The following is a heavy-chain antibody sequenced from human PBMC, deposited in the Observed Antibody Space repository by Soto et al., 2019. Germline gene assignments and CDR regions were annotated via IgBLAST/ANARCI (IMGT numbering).Heavy chain of an antibody. CDR1: GFTFSSYA. D-gene: IGHD2-15*01. J-gene: IGHJ6*02. CDR2: ISGSGGST. V-gene: IGHV3-23*01. Sequence: EVQLLESGGGLVQPGGSLRLSCAASGFTFSSYAMSWVRQAPGKGLEWVSAISGSGGSTYYADSVKGRFTISRDNSKNTLYLQMNSLRAEDTAVYYCADMHRPRNYYYGMDVWGQGTTVTVSS. CDR3: ADMHRPRNYYYGMDV.